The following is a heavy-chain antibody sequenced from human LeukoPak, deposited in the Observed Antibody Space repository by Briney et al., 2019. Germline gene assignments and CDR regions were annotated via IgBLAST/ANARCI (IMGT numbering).Heavy chain of an antibody. Sequence: PGGSLRLSCAASGFTFSSYAMSWVRQAPGKGLVWVSRINPEETTINYADSVKGRFTISRDISKNTLYLQMNGLRAEDTAVHYCAREVRGYYFDYWGQGTLVTVSS. J-gene: IGHJ4*02. CDR2: INPEETTI. D-gene: IGHD3-22*01. CDR1: GFTFSSYA. V-gene: IGHV3-23*01. CDR3: AREVRGYYFDY.